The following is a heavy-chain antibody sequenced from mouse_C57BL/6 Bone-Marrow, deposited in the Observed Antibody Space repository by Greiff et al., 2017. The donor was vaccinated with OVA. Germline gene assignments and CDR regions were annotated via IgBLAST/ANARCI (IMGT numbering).Heavy chain of an antibody. J-gene: IGHJ4*01. Sequence: EVHLVESGGDLVKPGGSLKLSCAASGFTFSSYGMSWVRQTPDKRLEWVATISSGGSYTYYPDSVKGRFTIYRDNAKNTLYLQMSSLKSEDTAMYYCAPRAMDYWGQGTSVTVSS. CDR3: APRAMDY. CDR2: ISSGGSYT. CDR1: GFTFSSYG. V-gene: IGHV5-6*01.